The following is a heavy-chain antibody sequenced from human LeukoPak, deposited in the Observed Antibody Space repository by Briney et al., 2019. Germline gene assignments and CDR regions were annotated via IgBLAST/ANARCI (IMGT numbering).Heavy chain of an antibody. CDR3: ARSHCSGWPEADYFDN. J-gene: IGHJ4*02. D-gene: IGHD6-19*01. CDR2: IYWNDDK. Sequence: SGPTLVKPTQTLTLTCTFSGFSLSTSGVGVGWIRQPPGKALEWLALIYWNDDKRYSPSLKSRLTITKDTSKNQVVLTMTNMDPVDTATYYCARSHCSGWPEADYFDNWGQGTPGTVSS. V-gene: IGHV2-5*01. CDR1: GFSLSTSGVG.